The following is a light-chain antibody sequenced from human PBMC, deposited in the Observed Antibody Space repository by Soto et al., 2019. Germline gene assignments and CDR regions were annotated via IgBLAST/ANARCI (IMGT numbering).Light chain of an antibody. CDR3: QQRNIWPPVT. Sequence: EIVMTQSPATLSVSPWERVTLSCKASQSVSKNLVWYQQKPGQAPRLLIYGASTRVTGVPARFSGLGSGTEFNLTISSLQSEDFAVYYCQQRNIWPPVTFGQGTRLEIK. J-gene: IGKJ5*01. V-gene: IGKV3-15*01. CDR2: GAS. CDR1: QSVSKN.